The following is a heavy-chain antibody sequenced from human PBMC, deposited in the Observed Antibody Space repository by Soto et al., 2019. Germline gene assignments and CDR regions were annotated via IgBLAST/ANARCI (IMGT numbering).Heavy chain of an antibody. Sequence: EVQLLESGGGLVQPGGSLRLSRAASAFTFRNYGMNWVRKAPGKGLEWVSAISGSGDNTYYADSVKGRFTISRDNSKNILYLQMNSLRAEDTAVYYCAKETGHRGPYDYWGQGTLVTVSS. J-gene: IGHJ4*02. CDR2: ISGSGDNT. CDR1: AFTFRNYG. D-gene: IGHD5-12*01. CDR3: AKETGHRGPYDY. V-gene: IGHV3-23*01.